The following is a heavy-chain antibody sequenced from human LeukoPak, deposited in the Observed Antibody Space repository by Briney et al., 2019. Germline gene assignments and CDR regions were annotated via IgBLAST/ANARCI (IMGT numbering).Heavy chain of an antibody. V-gene: IGHV3-30*04. CDR1: GFTFSTSA. Sequence: GGSLRLSCAASGFTFSTSALHWVRQAPGKGLGWVAVISSDGSSKYYTDSVKGRFPISRDNSKKTLYLQLNCLRPEDTAVYYCAREVGYFDYWGQGTLVTVSS. J-gene: IGHJ4*02. CDR2: ISSDGSSK. CDR3: AREVGYFDY.